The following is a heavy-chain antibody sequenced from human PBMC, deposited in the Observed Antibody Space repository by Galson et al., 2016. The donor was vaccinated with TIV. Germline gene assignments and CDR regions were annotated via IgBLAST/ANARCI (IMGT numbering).Heavy chain of an antibody. J-gene: IGHJ6*02. CDR2: LYGGDGT. V-gene: IGHV3-66*02. Sequence: SLRLSCAASGFIVSDNYINWVRQAPGKGLEWVSVLYGGDGTQYADSVRGRFTVSRDTSKNTVYLQMNSLTIDDTGVYYCARDRRYCGNECYLQYYYGLDVWGQGTTVTVSS. CDR1: GFIVSDNY. CDR3: ARDRRYCGNECYLQYYYGLDV. D-gene: IGHD2-21*01.